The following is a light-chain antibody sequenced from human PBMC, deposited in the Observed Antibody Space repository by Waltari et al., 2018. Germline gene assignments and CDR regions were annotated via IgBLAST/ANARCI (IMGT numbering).Light chain of an antibody. CDR2: DVT. J-gene: IGLJ1*01. CDR3: SSYTFSTNLV. CDR1: SSDVGGYDY. V-gene: IGLV2-14*03. Sequence: QSALTQPASVSGSPGQSITISCPGNSSDVGGYDYVSWYQQHPGKAPKLIIYDVTYRPSGVSSRFSGSKSGNTASLTISGLQAEDEADYHCSSYTFSTNLVFGTGTKVTVL.